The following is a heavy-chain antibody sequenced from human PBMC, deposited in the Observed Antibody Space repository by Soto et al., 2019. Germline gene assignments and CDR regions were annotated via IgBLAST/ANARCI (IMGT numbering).Heavy chain of an antibody. V-gene: IGHV3-7*01. CDR3: AREPAVVPFAY. J-gene: IGHJ4*02. CDR1: GFTFGTYW. CDR2: IKQDASEK. D-gene: IGHD2-2*01. Sequence: EVQLVESGGGLVQPGGSLRLSCAASGFTFGTYWMSWVRQAPGKGLEWVANIKQDASEKHYVDSVEGRFTISRDNAKNSLFLHMNSLKPEDTAVYYCAREPAVVPFAYWGQGALVTVSS.